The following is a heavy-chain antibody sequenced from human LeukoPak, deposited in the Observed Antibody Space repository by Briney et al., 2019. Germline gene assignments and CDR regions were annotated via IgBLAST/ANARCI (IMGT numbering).Heavy chain of an antibody. D-gene: IGHD6-13*01. CDR2: ISGSGANT. V-gene: IGHV3-23*01. CDR1: GFTFSTYS. J-gene: IGHJ4*02. Sequence: PGGSLRLSCAASGFTFSTYSMSWVRLAPGKGLEWVSGISGSGANTYYADSVKGRFTISRDNSKNTLYLQMNSLRAEDTAVFYCAKDPASGGYFDSWGQGTLVTVSS. CDR3: AKDPASGGYFDS.